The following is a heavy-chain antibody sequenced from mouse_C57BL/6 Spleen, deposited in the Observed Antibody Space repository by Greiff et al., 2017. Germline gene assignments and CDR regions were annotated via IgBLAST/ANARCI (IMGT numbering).Heavy chain of an antibody. J-gene: IGHJ1*03. CDR1: GYSFTDYN. D-gene: IGHD1-1*01. CDR2: INPNYGTT. CDR3: ARDYGSSIHWYFDV. Sequence: VQLKESGPELVKPGASVKISCKASGYSFTDYNMNWVKQSNGKSLEWIGVINPNYGTTSYNQKFKGKATLTVDQSSSTAYMQLNSLTSEDSAVYYCARDYGSSIHWYFDVWGTGTTVTVSS. V-gene: IGHV1-39*01.